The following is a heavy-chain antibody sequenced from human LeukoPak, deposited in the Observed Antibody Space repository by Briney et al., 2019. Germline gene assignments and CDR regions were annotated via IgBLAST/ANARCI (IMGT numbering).Heavy chain of an antibody. CDR2: ISGSGGST. CDR3: AKDKTAHSWSNAFDI. CDR1: GFTFSSYA. J-gene: IGHJ3*02. D-gene: IGHD1-26*01. Sequence: GGSLRLSCAASGFTFSSYAMSWVRQAPGKGLEWVSAISGSGGSTYYADSVKGRFPISRDNSKNTLYLKMNSLRAEDTAVYYCAKDKTAHSWSNAFDIWGQGTMVTVSS. V-gene: IGHV3-23*01.